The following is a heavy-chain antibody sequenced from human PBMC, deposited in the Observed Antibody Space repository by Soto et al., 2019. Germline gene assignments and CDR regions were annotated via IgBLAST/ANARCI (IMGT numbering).Heavy chain of an antibody. J-gene: IGHJ4*02. CDR1: GGSISSGGYY. CDR2: IYYSGST. Sequence: QVQLQESGPGLVKPSQTLSLTCTVSGGSISSGGYYWSWIRQHPGKGLEWIGYIYYSGSTYYNPSLTSRVNISVDTSKNQFSRKLSYVTAADTAVYYCASVRSSSSGYYLVDYWGQGTLVTVSS. CDR3: ASVRSSSSGYYLVDY. V-gene: IGHV4-31*03. D-gene: IGHD3-22*01.